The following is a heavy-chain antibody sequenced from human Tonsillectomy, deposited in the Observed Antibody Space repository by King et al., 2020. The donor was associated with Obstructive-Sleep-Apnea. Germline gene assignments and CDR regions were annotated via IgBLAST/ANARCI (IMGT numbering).Heavy chain of an antibody. CDR3: ARVGRPYFYYSGMDV. CDR1: GGSISGYY. V-gene: IGHV4-59*01. Sequence: VQLQESGPGLVKPSETLSLTCTVSGGSISGYYWSWIRQPPGKGLEWMGCISYTGSTNSNPSLKSRGTISVDTSKNQFSLKLRSVTAADTAVYYCARVGRPYFYYSGMDVWGQGTTVTVSS. J-gene: IGHJ6*02. CDR2: ISYTGST. D-gene: IGHD3-10*01.